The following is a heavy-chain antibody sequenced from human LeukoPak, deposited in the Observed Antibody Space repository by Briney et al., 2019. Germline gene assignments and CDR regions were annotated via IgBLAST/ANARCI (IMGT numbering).Heavy chain of an antibody. CDR1: GGSFSGYY. D-gene: IGHD2-8*02. V-gene: IGHV4-34*01. J-gene: IGHJ4*02. Sequence: SETLSLTCAVYGGSFSGYYWSWIRQPPGKGPEWIGEINHSGSTNYNPSLKSRVTISVDTSKNQFSLKLSSVTAADTAVYYCARGTQYLVLYYFDYWGQGTLVTVSS. CDR3: ARGTQYLVLYYFDY. CDR2: INHSGST.